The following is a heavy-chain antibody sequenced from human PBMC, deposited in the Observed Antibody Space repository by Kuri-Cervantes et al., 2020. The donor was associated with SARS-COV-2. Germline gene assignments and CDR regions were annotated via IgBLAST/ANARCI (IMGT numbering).Heavy chain of an antibody. CDR3: ARSGNWNPETLYY. J-gene: IGHJ4*02. CDR2: IYYSGNT. Sequence: SETLSLTCTVSGGSISSCYWSWIRQPPGKGLEWIGYIYYSGNTNYNPSLKSRVTISVDTSKNQFSLKLSSVTAADTAVYYCARSGNWNPETLYYWGQGTLVTVSS. V-gene: IGHV4-59*01. D-gene: IGHD1-20*01. CDR1: GGSISSCY.